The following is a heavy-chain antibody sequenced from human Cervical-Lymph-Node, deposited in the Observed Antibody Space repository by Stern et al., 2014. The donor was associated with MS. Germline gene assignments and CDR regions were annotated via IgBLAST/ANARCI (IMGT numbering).Heavy chain of an antibody. D-gene: IGHD5-12*01. CDR1: GYLFDDYW. Sequence: EVQLVESGAEVKKPGESLKISCEASGYLFDDYWIGWVRQMSGRGLELVAIIFPRDSNTRYSPSVQGQVTISADKSISTAYLQGSTRKASDTAIYYCARSPATPSGYDRFDYWGQGALVTVSS. J-gene: IGHJ4*02. CDR2: IFPRDSNT. V-gene: IGHV5-51*03. CDR3: ARSPATPSGYDRFDY.